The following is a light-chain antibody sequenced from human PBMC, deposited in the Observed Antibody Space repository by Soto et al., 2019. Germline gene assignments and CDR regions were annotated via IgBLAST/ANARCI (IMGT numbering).Light chain of an antibody. CDR1: QSISSY. Sequence: DLQMTQSPSSLSASVGDRVTITCRASQSISSYLNWYQQKPGKAPKLLIYAASSLRSGVPSRFTGSGSGTDFTLTISSLRPEDFAAYYCQQSYSSPWTFGQGTKVDI. CDR2: AAS. V-gene: IGKV1-39*01. J-gene: IGKJ1*01. CDR3: QQSYSSPWT.